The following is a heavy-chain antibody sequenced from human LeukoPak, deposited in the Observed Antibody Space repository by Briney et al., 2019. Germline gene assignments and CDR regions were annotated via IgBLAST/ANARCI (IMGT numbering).Heavy chain of an antibody. V-gene: IGHV3-33*01. J-gene: IGHJ6*02. Sequence: GGSLRLSCAASGFTFSSYGMHWVRQAPGKGLEWVAVIWYDGSNKYYADSVKGRFTISRDNSKNTLYLQMNSLRAEDTAVYYCARTTVTHERYYYYYYGMDVWGQGTTVTVSS. D-gene: IGHD4-11*01. CDR1: GFTFSSYG. CDR3: ARTTVTHERYYYYYYGMDV. CDR2: IWYDGSNK.